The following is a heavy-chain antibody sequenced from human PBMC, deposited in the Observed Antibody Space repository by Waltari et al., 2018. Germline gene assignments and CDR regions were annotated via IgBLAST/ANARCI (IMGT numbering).Heavy chain of an antibody. D-gene: IGHD1-26*01. J-gene: IGHJ5*02. CDR2: SKSDGSAT. Sequence: EVQLVESGGDLVQPGGSLSLSCAASGFTFSTFWVHWVRQVPGKGLVWVSRSKSDGSATSYADSVKGRFTISRDNAKNTVYLQMNSLRAEDTAVYHCASDVHSGRYGWFDPWGQGNLVTVSS. CDR3: ASDVHSGRYGWFDP. V-gene: IGHV3-74*01. CDR1: GFTFSTFW.